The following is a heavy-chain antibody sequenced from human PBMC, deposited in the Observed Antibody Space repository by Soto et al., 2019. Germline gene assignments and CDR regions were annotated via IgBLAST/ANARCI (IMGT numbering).Heavy chain of an antibody. Sequence: SETLSLTCTVSGGSISSGGYYWSWIRQHPGKGLEWIGYIYYSGSTYYNPSLKSRVTISVDTSKNQFSLKLSSVTAADTAVYYCARVIWQHRGEIRTNWFDPWGQGTLVTVSS. CDR1: GGSISSGGYY. V-gene: IGHV4-31*03. CDR3: ARVIWQHRGEIRTNWFDP. D-gene: IGHD3-10*01. CDR2: IYYSGST. J-gene: IGHJ5*02.